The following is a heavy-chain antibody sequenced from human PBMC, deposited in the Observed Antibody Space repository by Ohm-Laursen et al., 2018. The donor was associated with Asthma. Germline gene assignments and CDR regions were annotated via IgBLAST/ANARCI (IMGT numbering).Heavy chain of an antibody. CDR2: ISAYNGNT. V-gene: IGHV1-18*04. Sequence: SSVKVSCKAAGYKFSSYGISWVRQAPGQGLEWMGWISAYNGNTKYAQKFQGRVTMTTDTSTSTAYMELRSLRSDDTAVYYCARDPEFPYYDFWSGYYTGSFDYWGQGTLVTVSS. CDR1: GYKFSSYG. CDR3: ARDPEFPYYDFWSGYYTGSFDY. J-gene: IGHJ4*02. D-gene: IGHD3-3*01.